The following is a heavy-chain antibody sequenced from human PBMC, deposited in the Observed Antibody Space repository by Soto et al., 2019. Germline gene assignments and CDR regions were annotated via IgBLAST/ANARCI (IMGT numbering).Heavy chain of an antibody. V-gene: IGHV3-30*18. CDR2: MSYTGTYK. J-gene: IGHJ4*02. CDR1: GFTFSDYG. Sequence: TGGTLRLSCAVSGFTFSDYGMHWVRQAPGKGLEWMAVMSYTGTYKYYADSVKGRFTISRDLSGNTLFLQMQSLRLEDTALYFCAKEMYPRTVLDSSSPWGDYWGQGTLVTVSS. CDR3: AKEMYPRTVLDSSSPWGDY. D-gene: IGHD6-6*01.